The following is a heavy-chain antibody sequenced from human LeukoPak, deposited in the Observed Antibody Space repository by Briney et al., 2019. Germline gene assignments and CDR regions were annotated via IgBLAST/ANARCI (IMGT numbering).Heavy chain of an antibody. CDR3: VRDGVRDIPGIITIRYDY. CDR1: VFSFSWYW. V-gene: IGHV3-7*05. J-gene: IGHJ4*02. Sequence: GGSLRLSCAASVFSFSWYWMTWVRQAPGKGLEWVANIKQDGSDKYYVDSVRGRFTISRDNAENSLYLQMNSLTAEDTALYYCVRDGVRDIPGIITIRYDYWGQGTLVTVSS. CDR2: IKQDGSDK. D-gene: IGHD3-10*01.